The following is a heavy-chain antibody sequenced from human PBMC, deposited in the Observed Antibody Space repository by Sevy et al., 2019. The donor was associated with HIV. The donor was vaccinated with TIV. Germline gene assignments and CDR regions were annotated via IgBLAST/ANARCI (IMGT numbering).Heavy chain of an antibody. V-gene: IGHV3-64D*06. Sequence: GGSLRLSCSASGFTFSSYGMHWVRQAPGKGLEYVSGISSNGGSTYYADSVKGRFTISRDNSKNTLYLQMSSLRAEDTAVYYCVKDQRGSSSWPDAFDIWGQGTMVTVSS. CDR3: VKDQRGSSSWPDAFDI. CDR1: GFTFSSYG. CDR2: ISSNGGST. D-gene: IGHD6-13*01. J-gene: IGHJ3*02.